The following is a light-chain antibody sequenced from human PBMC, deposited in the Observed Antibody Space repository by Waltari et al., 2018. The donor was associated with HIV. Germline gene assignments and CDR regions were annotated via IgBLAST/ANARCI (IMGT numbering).Light chain of an antibody. J-gene: IGLJ2*01. Sequence: SYELTQPPSVSVSPGQTASITCSGDKLGDKYACWYQQKPGQSPVLVIYQDSKRPSGIPERFSGSNSGNTATLTISGTQAMDEADYYCQAWDSRGVFGGGTKLTVL. CDR3: QAWDSRGV. V-gene: IGLV3-1*01. CDR2: QDS. CDR1: KLGDKY.